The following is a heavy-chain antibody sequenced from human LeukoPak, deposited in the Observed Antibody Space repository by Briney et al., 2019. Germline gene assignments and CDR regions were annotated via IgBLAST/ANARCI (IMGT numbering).Heavy chain of an antibody. Sequence: GESLKISCTGSGYSFPSYWIGWVRQMPGKGLEWMGILYPGDSDTRYSPSFQGQVTISADKSISTAYLQRSSLKDWDTAMYYCARYYDILTGYYENWFDPWGQGTLVTVSS. D-gene: IGHD3-9*01. V-gene: IGHV5-51*01. CDR2: LYPGDSDT. J-gene: IGHJ5*02. CDR3: ARYYDILTGYYENWFDP. CDR1: GYSFPSYW.